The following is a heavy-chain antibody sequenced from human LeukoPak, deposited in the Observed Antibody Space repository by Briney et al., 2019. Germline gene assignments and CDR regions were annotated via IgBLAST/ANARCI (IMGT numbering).Heavy chain of an antibody. CDR1: GFTFSSYW. Sequence: GGSLRLSCAASGFTFSSYWMTRVRQAPGKGLEWVANINQDGSEKYYVDSVKGRFTISRDNAKYSLYLQMNSLRAEDTAVYYCARIHNLGILAHFDYWGQGTLITVSS. D-gene: IGHD1-1*01. J-gene: IGHJ4*02. CDR3: ARIHNLGILAHFDY. CDR2: INQDGSEK. V-gene: IGHV3-7*02.